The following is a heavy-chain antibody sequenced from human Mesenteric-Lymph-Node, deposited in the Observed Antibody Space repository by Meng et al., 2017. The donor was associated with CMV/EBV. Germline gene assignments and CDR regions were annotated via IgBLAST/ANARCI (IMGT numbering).Heavy chain of an antibody. CDR1: GFTFSSYA. CDR2: ISYDGSNK. CDR3: ARIDSSGYYDYFDY. V-gene: IGHV3-30-3*01. D-gene: IGHD3-22*01. Sequence: GGSLRLSCAASGFTFSSYAMHWVRQAPGKGLEWVAVISYDGSNKYYADSVKGRFTISRDNSKNTLYLQMNSLRAEDTAVYYCARIDSSGYYDYFDYWGQGTLVTVSS. J-gene: IGHJ4*02.